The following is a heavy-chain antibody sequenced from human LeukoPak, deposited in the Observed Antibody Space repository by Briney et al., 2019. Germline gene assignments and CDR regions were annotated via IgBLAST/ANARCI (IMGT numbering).Heavy chain of an antibody. V-gene: IGHV4-59*12. CDR3: ARGLGYSGYEYDY. CDR1: GGSISSYY. Sequence: SSETLSLTCTVSGGSISSYYWSWIRQPPGKGLEWIGYIYYSGSTNYNPSLKSRVTISVDTSKNQFSLKLSSVTAADTAVYYCARGLGYSGYEYDYWGQGTLVTVSS. D-gene: IGHD5-12*01. CDR2: IYYSGST. J-gene: IGHJ4*02.